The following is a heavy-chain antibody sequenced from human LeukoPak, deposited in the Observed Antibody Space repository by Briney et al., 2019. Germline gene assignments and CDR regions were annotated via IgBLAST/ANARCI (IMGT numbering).Heavy chain of an antibody. J-gene: IGHJ3*02. V-gene: IGHV3-30*02. CDR1: GFTFSSYG. CDR3: ASYSSGWFHAFDI. Sequence: GGSLRLSCAASGFTFSSYGMHWVRQAPGKGLEWVAFIRYDGSNKYYADSVKGRFTISRDNSKNTLYLQMNSLRAEDTAVYYCASYSSGWFHAFDIWGQGTMVTVSS. CDR2: IRYDGSNK. D-gene: IGHD6-19*01.